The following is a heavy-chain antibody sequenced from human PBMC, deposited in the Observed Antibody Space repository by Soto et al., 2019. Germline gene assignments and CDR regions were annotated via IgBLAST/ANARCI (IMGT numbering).Heavy chain of an antibody. CDR3: ARDRYVLRYFDWLRFFDY. CDR1: GFTFSSYE. Sequence: GGSLRLSCAASGFTFSSYEMNWVRQAPGKGLEWVSYISSSGSTIYYADSVKGRFTISRDNAKNSLYLQMNSLRAEDTAVYYCARDRYVLRYFDWLRFFDYWGQGPLAAVAS. CDR2: ISSSGSTI. V-gene: IGHV3-48*03. D-gene: IGHD3-9*01. J-gene: IGHJ4*02.